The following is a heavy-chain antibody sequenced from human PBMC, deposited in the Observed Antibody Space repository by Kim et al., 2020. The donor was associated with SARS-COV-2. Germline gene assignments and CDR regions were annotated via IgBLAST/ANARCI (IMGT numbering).Heavy chain of an antibody. V-gene: IGHV4-30-2*04. J-gene: IGHJ4*02. CDR2: T. CDR3: AREGSMGVFDY. Sequence: TYYNPSLKSRVTISVDTSKNQFSLKLSSVTAADTAVYYCAREGSMGVFDYWGQGTLVTVSS. D-gene: IGHD1-26*01.